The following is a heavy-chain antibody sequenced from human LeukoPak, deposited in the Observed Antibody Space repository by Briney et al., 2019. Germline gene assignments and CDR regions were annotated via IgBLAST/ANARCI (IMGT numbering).Heavy chain of an antibody. V-gene: IGHV4-34*01. Sequence: PSETLSLTCAVYGGSFSGYYWSWIRQPPGKGLEWIGEINHSGSTNYNPSLKSRVTISVDTSKNQFSLKLSSVTAADTAVYYCAKEKGWGSGSHLPRYYFDYWGQGTLVTVSS. J-gene: IGHJ4*02. D-gene: IGHD3-10*01. CDR1: GGSFSGYY. CDR2: INHSGST. CDR3: AKEKGWGSGSHLPRYYFDY.